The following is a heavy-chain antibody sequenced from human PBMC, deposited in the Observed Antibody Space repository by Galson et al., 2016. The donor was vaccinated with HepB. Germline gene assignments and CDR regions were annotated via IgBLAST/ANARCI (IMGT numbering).Heavy chain of an antibody. CDR2: MWYDGSNI. CDR3: AKSVRDTRGYYRGFLDL. Sequence: SLRLSCAASGFTFSSSVMHWVRQPPGKGLEWVAIMWYDGSNIFYADSVKGPFTISRDNSKNTLYLQMNTLRVEDTAMYYCAKSVRDTRGYYRGFLDLWGRGTLASVSS. J-gene: IGHJ2*01. D-gene: IGHD3-22*01. V-gene: IGHV3-33*03. CDR1: GFTFSSSV.